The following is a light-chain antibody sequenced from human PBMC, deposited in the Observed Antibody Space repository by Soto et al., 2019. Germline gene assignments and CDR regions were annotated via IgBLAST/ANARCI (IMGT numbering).Light chain of an antibody. J-gene: IGKJ1*01. V-gene: IGKV3-20*01. CDR1: QSVSSSY. CDR3: EQYGSEPWT. CDR2: DAP. Sequence: EIVLTQSPATLPLSPGERATLFYSASQSVSSSYLAWYQKKPGQAPRLLIYDAPTWATGNPDRISGSGSGEDYTRTISRLELDEFAVDDWEQYGSEPWTFAPGTSVEIK.